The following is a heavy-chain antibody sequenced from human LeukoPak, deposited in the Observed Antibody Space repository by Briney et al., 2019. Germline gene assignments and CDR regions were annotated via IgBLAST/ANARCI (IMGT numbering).Heavy chain of an antibody. CDR2: IIPIFGTA. Sequence: SVKVSCKASGGTFSSYAISWVRQAPGQGLEWMGGIIPIFGTANYAQKFQGRVTITADESTSIAYMELSSLRSEDTAVYYCARDIGYGSGSLDLDYWGQGTLVTVSS. V-gene: IGHV1-69*01. D-gene: IGHD3-10*01. J-gene: IGHJ4*02. CDR3: ARDIGYGSGSLDLDY. CDR1: GGTFSSYA.